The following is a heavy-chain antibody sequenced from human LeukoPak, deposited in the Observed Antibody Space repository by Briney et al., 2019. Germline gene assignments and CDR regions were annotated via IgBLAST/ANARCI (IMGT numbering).Heavy chain of an antibody. Sequence: GGSLRLSCAASGFTFSNYSMNWVRQAPGKGLEWVSYISGRSNVIYYAESVKGRFTISRDNAKNTLYLQMNSLRAEDTAVYYCTRPESSSSLACDHWGQGTLVTVSS. CDR1: GFTFSNYS. J-gene: IGHJ4*02. D-gene: IGHD2-2*01. CDR2: ISGRSNVI. V-gene: IGHV3-48*04. CDR3: TRPESSSSLACDH.